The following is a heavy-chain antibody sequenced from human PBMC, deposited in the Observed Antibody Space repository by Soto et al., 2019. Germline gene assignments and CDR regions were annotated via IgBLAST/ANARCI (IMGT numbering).Heavy chain of an antibody. J-gene: IGHJ6*02. Sequence: LRLSCTASGFLFNTYAMHWVRQAPAKGLEWVAVISYDARNTYYADSVKGRFTISRDNSKNALYLQMDSLRPEDTAVYYCARPGSGYDVLTGQYFFYFHAVDVWGQGTTVTVSS. CDR1: GFLFNTYA. CDR2: ISYDARNT. D-gene: IGHD3-9*01. CDR3: ARPGSGYDVLTGQYFFYFHAVDV. V-gene: IGHV3-30*04.